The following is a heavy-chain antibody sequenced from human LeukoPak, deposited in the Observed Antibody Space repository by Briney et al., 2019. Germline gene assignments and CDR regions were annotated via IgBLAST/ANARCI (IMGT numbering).Heavy chain of an antibody. Sequence: GGSLRLSCAASGFTFSDYYMSWIRQAPGKGLEWVSYISTSSSYTNYADSVKGRFTISRANAENSLYLQMNSLRAEDTAVYYCARGYSTVDYWGQGTPVTVSS. CDR1: GFTFSDYY. V-gene: IGHV3-11*03. CDR2: ISTSSSYT. CDR3: ARGYSTVDY. J-gene: IGHJ4*02. D-gene: IGHD1-26*01.